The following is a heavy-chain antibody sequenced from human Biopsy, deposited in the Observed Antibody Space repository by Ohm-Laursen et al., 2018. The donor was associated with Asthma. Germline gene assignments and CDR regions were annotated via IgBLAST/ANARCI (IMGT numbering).Heavy chain of an antibody. CDR1: GFTFRSYD. Sequence: SLRLSCAAVGFTFRSYDMHWVRQAPGKGLEWVAVIWYDGGYKDNVDSVRGRFTISRDNSKNTLYLQMNSLRAEDTAVYYCARDLGTTRMDVWGQGTTVTVSS. J-gene: IGHJ6*02. CDR2: IWYDGGYK. CDR3: ARDLGTTRMDV. D-gene: IGHD1-1*01. V-gene: IGHV3-33*08.